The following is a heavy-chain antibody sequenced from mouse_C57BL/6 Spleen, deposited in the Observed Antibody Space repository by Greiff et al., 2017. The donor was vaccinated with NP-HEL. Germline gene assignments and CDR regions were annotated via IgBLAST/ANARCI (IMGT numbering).Heavy chain of an antibody. CDR3: TSPLDYGSSYDAMDY. V-gene: IGHV1-15*01. CDR1: GYTFTDYE. CDR2: IAPETGGT. D-gene: IGHD1-1*01. Sequence: QVQLQQSGAELVRPGASVTLSCKASGYTFTDYEMHWVKQTPVHGLEWIGAIAPETGGTAYHQKFKGKGILTADKSSRTAYMELRRLTSEDSGGYCGTSPLDYGSSYDAMDYRGQGTSGTGSS. J-gene: IGHJ4*01.